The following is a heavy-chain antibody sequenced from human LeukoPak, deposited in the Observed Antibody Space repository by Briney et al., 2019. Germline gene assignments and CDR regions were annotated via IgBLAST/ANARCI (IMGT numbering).Heavy chain of an antibody. CDR1: GFTFSNAW. J-gene: IGHJ4*02. Sequence: GGSLRLSCAASGFTFSNAWMSWVRQAPGKGLEGVGRIKSKTDGGTTDYAAPVKGRFTISRDDSKNTLYLQMNSLKTEDTAVYYCTTEGLQQLVDNPGDYWGQGTLVTVSS. CDR3: TTEGLQQLVDNPGDY. D-gene: IGHD6-6*01. CDR2: IKSKTDGGTT. V-gene: IGHV3-15*01.